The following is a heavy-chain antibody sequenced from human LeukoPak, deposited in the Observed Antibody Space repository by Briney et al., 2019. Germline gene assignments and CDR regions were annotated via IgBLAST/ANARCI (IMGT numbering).Heavy chain of an antibody. D-gene: IGHD5-12*01. Sequence: AGRSLRLSCAASGFTFSSYAMHWVRQAPGKGLEWVAVILYDGGNAHYADSVRARFTISRDNPKNTLWLQMNSLTPDDTAVYYCARGEFSGLDYWGQGTLVTVSS. CDR3: ARGEFSGLDY. V-gene: IGHV3-30-3*01. CDR1: GFTFSSYA. J-gene: IGHJ4*02. CDR2: ILYDGGNA.